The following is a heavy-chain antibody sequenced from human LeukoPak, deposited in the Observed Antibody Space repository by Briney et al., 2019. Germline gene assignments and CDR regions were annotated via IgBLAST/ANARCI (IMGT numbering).Heavy chain of an antibody. D-gene: IGHD3-16*02. CDR2: ISGSGGAT. V-gene: IGHV3-23*01. Sequence: GGSLRLSCAASGFTFSNYGMNWVRQAPGKGLEWVSAISGSGGATYYADSVKGRFTVFRDNSRDTLYLQMSSLRADDTAVYYCARAMFGGVIGKFDYWGQGSLVTVSS. CDR1: GFTFSNYG. CDR3: ARAMFGGVIGKFDY. J-gene: IGHJ4*02.